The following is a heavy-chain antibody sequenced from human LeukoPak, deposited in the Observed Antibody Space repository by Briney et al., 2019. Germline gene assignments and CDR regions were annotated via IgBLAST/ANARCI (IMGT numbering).Heavy chain of an antibody. V-gene: IGHV4-61*01. CDR1: GGSVSSSSYY. Sequence: SETLSLTCTVSGGSVSSSSYYWSWIRQPPGKGLEWIGYIYYSGSTNYNPSLKSRVTISVDTSKNQFSLKLSSVTAADTAVYYCASEDGWFDPWGQGALVTVSS. J-gene: IGHJ5*02. CDR3: ASEDGWFDP. CDR2: IYYSGST.